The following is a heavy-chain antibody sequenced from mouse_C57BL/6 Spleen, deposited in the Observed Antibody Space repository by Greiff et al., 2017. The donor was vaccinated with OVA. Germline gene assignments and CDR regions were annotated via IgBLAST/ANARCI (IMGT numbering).Heavy chain of an antibody. J-gene: IGHJ2*01. CDR3: ARGRSTMVTYYFDY. D-gene: IGHD2-2*01. V-gene: IGHV1-55*01. Sequence: QVQLQQSGAELVKPGASVKMSCKASGYTFTSYWITWVKQRPGQGLEWIGDIYPGSGSTNYNEKFKSKATLTVETSSSTAYMQLSSLTSEDSAVYYCARGRSTMVTYYFDYWGQGTTLTVSS. CDR1: GYTFTSYW. CDR2: IYPGSGST.